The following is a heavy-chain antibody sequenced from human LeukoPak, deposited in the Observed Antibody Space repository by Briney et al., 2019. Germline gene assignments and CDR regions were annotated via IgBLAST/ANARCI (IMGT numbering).Heavy chain of an antibody. CDR1: GFTFSNSA. CDR2: LSGSGITT. D-gene: IGHD6-19*01. V-gene: IGHV3-23*01. CDR3: AKGIYSSGWSYFDY. J-gene: IGHJ4*03. Sequence: GGSLRLSCAASGFTFSNSAMSWVRQAPGKGLEWVSTLSGSGITTYYADSGKVRFTISRDNSNNTLYLQMNSLRGEDTAVYYCAKGIYSSGWSYFDYCGHGAPVTVSS.